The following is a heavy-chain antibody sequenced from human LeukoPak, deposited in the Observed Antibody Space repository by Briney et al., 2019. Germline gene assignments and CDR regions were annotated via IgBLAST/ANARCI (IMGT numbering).Heavy chain of an antibody. CDR3: AKGYCTGASCYVLDS. J-gene: IGHJ4*02. V-gene: IGHV1-46*01. CDR1: GYDVTTNY. Sequence: GASVKVSCKASGYDVTTNYIHWVRQATGQGLEWMGTINPSVSSTAYGQRFRGRVTMTRDTSTATVYMDLGSLTSEDTAIYYCAKGYCTGASCYVLDSWGQGTLVTVSS. D-gene: IGHD2-15*01. CDR2: INPSVSST.